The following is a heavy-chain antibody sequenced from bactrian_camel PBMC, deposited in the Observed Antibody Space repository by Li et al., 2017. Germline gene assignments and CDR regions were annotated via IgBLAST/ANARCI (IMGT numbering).Heavy chain of an antibody. CDR2: VYIAFRPDDQRT. V-gene: IGHV3S1*01. CDR1: GYTYSSIC. CDR3: AADRMACLRPSVQLASYNF. J-gene: IGHJ4*01. Sequence: VQLVESGGDLVQPGRSLRLSCAASGYTYSSICMGWFRQAPGKEREAVATVYIAFRPDDQRTYYADSVKGRFTISPGNATNTVSLQMNSLKPEDTAMYYCAADRMACLRPSVQLASYNFWGQGTQVTVS.